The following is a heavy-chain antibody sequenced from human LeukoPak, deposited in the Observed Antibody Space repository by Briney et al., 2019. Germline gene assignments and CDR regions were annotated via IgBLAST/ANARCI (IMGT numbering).Heavy chain of an antibody. Sequence: ASVKVSCKASGYTFTSYGISWVRQAPGQGLEWMGWISAYNGNTNYAQKLQGRVTMTTDTSTSTAYMELRSLRSDDTAVYYCARVDFLTGYYPNPDYWGQGTLVTVSS. CDR3: ARVDFLTGYYPNPDY. D-gene: IGHD3-9*01. J-gene: IGHJ4*02. CDR1: GYTFTSYG. CDR2: ISAYNGNT. V-gene: IGHV1-18*04.